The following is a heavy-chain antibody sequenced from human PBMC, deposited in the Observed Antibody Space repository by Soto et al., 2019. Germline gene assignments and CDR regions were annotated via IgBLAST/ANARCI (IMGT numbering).Heavy chain of an antibody. D-gene: IGHD6-19*01. CDR2: IISILGIA. J-gene: IGHJ4*02. Sequence: QVQLVQSGAEVKKPGSSVKVSCKASGGTFSSYTISWVRQAPGQGLEWMGRIISILGIANYAQKFQGRVTITADKSTSTAYMELSSLRSEDTAVYYCARAGYSSGSPLLDYWGQGTLVTVSS. V-gene: IGHV1-69*02. CDR3: ARAGYSSGSPLLDY. CDR1: GGTFSSYT.